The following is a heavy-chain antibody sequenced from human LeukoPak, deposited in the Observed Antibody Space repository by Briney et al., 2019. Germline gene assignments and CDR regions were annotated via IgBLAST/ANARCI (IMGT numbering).Heavy chain of an antibody. J-gene: IGHJ4*02. V-gene: IGHV3-23*01. Sequence: GGSLRLSCVASGFTFTNYTMTWVRQAPGKGLEGVSAVSGSGVNTYYADSVKGRFTLSRDNSKNTLYLQMNSLRAEDTAVYYCAKDAVITIFGVVTGPFDYWGQGTLVTVSS. CDR3: AKDAVITIFGVVTGPFDY. CDR2: VSGSGVNT. D-gene: IGHD3-3*01. CDR1: GFTFTNYT.